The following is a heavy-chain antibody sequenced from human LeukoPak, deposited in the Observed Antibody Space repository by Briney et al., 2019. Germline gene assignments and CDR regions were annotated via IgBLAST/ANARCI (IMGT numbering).Heavy chain of an antibody. J-gene: IGHJ4*02. Sequence: SVKVSCKASGYTFTSYDINWVRQATGQGLEWMGGIIPIFGTANYAQKFQGGVTITADESTSTAYMELSSLRSEDTAVYYCARGSLLEQLGPHFDYWGQGTLVTVSS. CDR1: GYTFTSYD. V-gene: IGHV1-69*13. CDR2: IIPIFGTA. CDR3: ARGSLLEQLGPHFDY. D-gene: IGHD1/OR15-1a*01.